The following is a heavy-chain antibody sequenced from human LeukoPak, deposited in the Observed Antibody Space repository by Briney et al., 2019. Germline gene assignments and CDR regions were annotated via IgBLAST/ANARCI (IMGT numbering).Heavy chain of an antibody. J-gene: IGHJ4*02. CDR3: ARSYSSSSEFDY. Sequence: ASVKVSCKASGYTFTGYYMHWVGQAPGQGLEWMGWINPNSGGTNYAQKFQGRVTMTRDTSISTAYMELSRLRSDDTAVYYCARSYSSSSEFDYWGRGTLVTVSS. D-gene: IGHD6-6*01. V-gene: IGHV1-2*02. CDR2: INPNSGGT. CDR1: GYTFTGYY.